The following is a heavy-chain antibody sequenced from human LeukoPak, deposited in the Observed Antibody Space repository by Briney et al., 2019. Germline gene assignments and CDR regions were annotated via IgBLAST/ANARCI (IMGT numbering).Heavy chain of an antibody. J-gene: IGHJ3*02. CDR1: GFTFSTYV. CDR3: ARGPGAFDI. D-gene: IGHD2-2*01. CDR2: IGRSALNT. Sequence: PGGSLRLSCAASGFTFSTYVMTWVRQAPGKGLEWVSAIGRSALNTYYTDSVKGRFTISRDNAKNTLFLQMNSLRAEDTAVYYCARGPGAFDIWGQGTMVTVSS. V-gene: IGHV3-23*05.